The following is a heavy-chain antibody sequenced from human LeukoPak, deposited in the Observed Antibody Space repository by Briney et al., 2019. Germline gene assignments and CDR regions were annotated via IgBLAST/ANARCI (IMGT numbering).Heavy chain of an antibody. J-gene: IGHJ4*02. CDR1: GFTFSSYA. Sequence: GGSLRLSCAASGFTFSSYAMSWVRQAPGKGLEWVSAISGSGGSTYYADSVKGRFTISRDNSKNTLYLQMNSLRAEDTAVYYCAKGSNSGITMVRGVTKSYFDYWGQGTLVTVSS. D-gene: IGHD3-10*01. CDR3: AKGSNSGITMVRGVTKSYFDY. CDR2: ISGSGGST. V-gene: IGHV3-23*01.